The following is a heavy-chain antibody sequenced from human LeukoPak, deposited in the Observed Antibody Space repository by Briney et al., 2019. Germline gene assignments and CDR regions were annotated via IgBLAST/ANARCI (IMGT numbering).Heavy chain of an antibody. Sequence: GGSLRLSCAASGFNVGTNYMNWVRQAPGKGLEWVSSISSSSSYIYYADSVKGRFTISRDNAKNSLYLQMNSLRAEDTAVYYCAREVPAAAFDYWGQGTLVTVSS. CDR2: ISSSSSYI. CDR1: GFNVGTNY. CDR3: AREVPAAAFDY. D-gene: IGHD2-15*01. V-gene: IGHV3-21*01. J-gene: IGHJ4*02.